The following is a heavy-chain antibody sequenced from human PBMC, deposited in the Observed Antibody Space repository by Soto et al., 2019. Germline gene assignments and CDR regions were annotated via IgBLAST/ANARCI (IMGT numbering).Heavy chain of an antibody. Sequence: QVQLVQSGAEVKKPGASVKVSCKVSGYTFTSYDINWVRQATGQGLEWMGWMNPSNGNTGFAQKYQGRITMTRNTYISTAYIELSSLRSEDTAVYYCATSGSGWYLFWGQGTLVTVSS. J-gene: IGHJ4*02. CDR3: ATSGSGWYLF. V-gene: IGHV1-8*01. CDR1: GYTFTSYD. D-gene: IGHD6-19*01. CDR2: MNPSNGNT.